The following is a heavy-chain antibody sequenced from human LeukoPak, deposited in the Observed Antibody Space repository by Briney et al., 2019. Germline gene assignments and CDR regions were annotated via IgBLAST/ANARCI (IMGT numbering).Heavy chain of an antibody. V-gene: IGHV1-2*02. CDR2: INPNSGGT. CDR3: AKDADFRTSYYFDY. J-gene: IGHJ4*02. D-gene: IGHD3/OR15-3a*01. Sequence: GASVKVSCKASGYTFTGYYMHWARQAPGQGLEWMGWINPNSGGTNYAQKFQGRVTMTRDTSISTAYMELSRLRSDDTAVYYCAKDADFRTSYYFDYWGQGTLVTVSS. CDR1: GYTFTGYY.